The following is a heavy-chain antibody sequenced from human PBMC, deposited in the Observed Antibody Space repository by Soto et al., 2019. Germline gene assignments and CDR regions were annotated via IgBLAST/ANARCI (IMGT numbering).Heavy chain of an antibody. CDR1: GFTFSSYA. V-gene: IGHV3-23*01. Sequence: PGRSLRLSCAASGFTFSSYAMSWVRQAPGEGLEWVSAISGSGGSTYYADSVKGRFTISRDNSKDTLYLQMNSLRAEDTAVYYCAKEPSRYCSGGSCYVDYWGQGTLVTVSS. CDR3: AKEPSRYCSGGSCYVDY. D-gene: IGHD2-15*01. CDR2: ISGSGGST. J-gene: IGHJ4*02.